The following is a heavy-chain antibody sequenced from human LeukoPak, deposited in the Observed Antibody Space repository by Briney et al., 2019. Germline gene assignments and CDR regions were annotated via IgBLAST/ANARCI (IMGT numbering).Heavy chain of an antibody. CDR3: ARLQFYDSTGYTPGYYMDV. J-gene: IGHJ6*03. Sequence: SETLSLTCTVSGGSIISYYWSWVRQPAGQGLEWIGRIYPSRSAEYNISLKNRVTMSADLSRKQFSLKLTSVTAADKAVYYCARLQFYDSTGYTPGYYMDVWGKGITVTVSS. V-gene: IGHV4-4*07. CDR1: GGSIISYY. CDR2: IYPSRSA. D-gene: IGHD2/OR15-2a*01.